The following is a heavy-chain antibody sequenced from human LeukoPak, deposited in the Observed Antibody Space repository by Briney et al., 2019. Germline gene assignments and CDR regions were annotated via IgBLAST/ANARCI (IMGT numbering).Heavy chain of an antibody. Sequence: ASVKVSCKASGYTFTGYYMHWVRQAPGQGLEWMGRINPNSGGTNYAQKLQGRVTMTTDTSTNTAYMELRSLRSDDTAVYYCARDVFYCRGGSCSPLYYFDFWGQGTLVTVSS. CDR2: INPNSGGT. CDR3: ARDVFYCRGGSCSPLYYFDF. V-gene: IGHV1-2*06. J-gene: IGHJ4*02. D-gene: IGHD2-15*01. CDR1: GYTFTGYY.